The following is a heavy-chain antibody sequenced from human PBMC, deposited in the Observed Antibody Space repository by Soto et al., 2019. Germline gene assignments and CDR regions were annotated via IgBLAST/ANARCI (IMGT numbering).Heavy chain of an antibody. Sequence: QVQLMQSGAEVRKPGASVKVSCRASGYTFTDYDINWVRQATGQGLEWLGWMTPNSGNTGYALKFQGRVTLTRDISRSTAYMELSSRTSEVTAVYYCARNLYNTGDFDHWGQGTLVTVSS. CDR2: MTPNSGNT. J-gene: IGHJ5*02. D-gene: IGHD3-16*01. CDR3: ARNLYNTGDFDH. CDR1: GYTFTDYD. V-gene: IGHV1-8*02.